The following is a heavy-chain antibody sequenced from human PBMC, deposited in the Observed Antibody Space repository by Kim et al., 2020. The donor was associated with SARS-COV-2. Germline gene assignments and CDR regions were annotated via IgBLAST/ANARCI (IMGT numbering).Heavy chain of an antibody. V-gene: IGHV1-8*01. CDR1: GYTFTSYD. CDR3: ARWRVDDFWSGYYGAYYYGMDV. CDR2: MNPNSGNT. Sequence: ASVKVSCKASGYTFTSYDINWVRQATGQGLEWMGWMNPNSGNTGYAQKFQSRVTMTRNTSISTAYMELSSLRSEDTAVYYCARWRVDDFWSGYYGAYYYGMDVWGQGTTVTVSS. J-gene: IGHJ6*02. D-gene: IGHD3-3*01.